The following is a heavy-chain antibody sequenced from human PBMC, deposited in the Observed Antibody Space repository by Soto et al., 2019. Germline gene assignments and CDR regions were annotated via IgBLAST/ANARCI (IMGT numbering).Heavy chain of an antibody. V-gene: IGHV3-23*01. D-gene: IGHD1-7*01. J-gene: IGHJ4*02. CDR1: GFTFNNYA. CDR2: INDDGDST. CDR3: AKRSVSGTYSPFDY. Sequence: GGSLRLSCAASGFTFNNYAVSWVRQAAGKVLEWISAINDDGDSTYHADSVKGRFTISRDNSKNTLYLQMNSLRAEDTAIYYCAKRSVSGTYSPFDYWGQGTLVTVSS.